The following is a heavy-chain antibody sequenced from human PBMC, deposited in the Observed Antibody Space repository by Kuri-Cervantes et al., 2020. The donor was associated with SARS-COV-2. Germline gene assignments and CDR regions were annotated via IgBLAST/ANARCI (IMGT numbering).Heavy chain of an antibody. CDR1: GDTLSNYA. J-gene: IGHJ4*02. Sequence: ASVKVSCKASGDTLSNYAICWVRQAPGQGLEWMGWISAHNGNTNYAQKLQGRVTMTTDTSTSTAYMELRSLRSDDTAVYYCAREGPNFIQLPIYYFDYWGQGTLVTVSS. D-gene: IGHD1-26*01. CDR3: AREGPNFIQLPIYYFDY. V-gene: IGHV1-18*01. CDR2: ISAHNGNT.